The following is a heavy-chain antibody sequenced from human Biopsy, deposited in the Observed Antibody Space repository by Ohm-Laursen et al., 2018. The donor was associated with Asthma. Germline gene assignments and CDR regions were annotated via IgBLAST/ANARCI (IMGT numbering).Heavy chain of an antibody. CDR3: AKRRGYSDLTDFDH. CDR2: VSYDGGVA. CDR1: GFVFSQCG. V-gene: IGHV3-30*18. Sequence: SLRLSCAASGFVFSQCGTHWVRQAPGKGLEWVAVVSYDGGVAHYADSMKGRFTISRDNAKSTLYLQMNRLRTDDTAVYYCAKRRGYSDLTDFDHWGQGTLVTVSS. J-gene: IGHJ4*02. D-gene: IGHD3-3*01.